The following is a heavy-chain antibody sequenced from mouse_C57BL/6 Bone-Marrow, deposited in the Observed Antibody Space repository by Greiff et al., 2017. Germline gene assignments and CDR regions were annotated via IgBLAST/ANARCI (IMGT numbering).Heavy chain of an antibody. CDR1: GFSFNTYA. Sequence: DAGGGLVQPKGSLKLSCAASGFSFNTYAMNWVRLAPGKGLEWVARIRSKSNNYATYYADSVKDRFTISRDDSENMLYLQMNNLNTEDTAMYYCVRHRGLRQNAMDYWGQGTSVTVSS. CDR2: IRSKSNNYAT. V-gene: IGHV10-1*01. CDR3: VRHRGLRQNAMDY. D-gene: IGHD2-4*01. J-gene: IGHJ4*01.